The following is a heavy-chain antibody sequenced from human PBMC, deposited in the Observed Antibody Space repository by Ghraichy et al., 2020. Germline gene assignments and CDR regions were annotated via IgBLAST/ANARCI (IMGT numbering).Heavy chain of an antibody. J-gene: IGHJ5*02. CDR2: ISGSGGST. CDR1: GFTFSSYA. D-gene: IGHD4-17*01. V-gene: IGHV3-23*01. Sequence: GESLNISCAASGFTFSSYAMSWVRQAPGKGLEWVSAISGSGGSTYYADSVKGRFTISRDNSKNTLYPQMNSLRAEDTAVYYCAKVPVTTAQWFDPWGQGTLVTVSS. CDR3: AKVPVTTAQWFDP.